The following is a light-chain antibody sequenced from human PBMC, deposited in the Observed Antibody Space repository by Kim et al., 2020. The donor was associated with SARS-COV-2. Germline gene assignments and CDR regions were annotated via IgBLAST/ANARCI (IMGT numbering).Light chain of an antibody. J-gene: IGKJ4*01. Sequence: DIVMTQSPDSLAVSLGERATINCKSSQSVLYSSNNKNYFAWYQQKPGQPPKLLIYWASTRESGVPDRFSGSGSGTDFTLTISSLQAEDVAVYYCQQYYSTPLTFGGGTKLEI. V-gene: IGKV4-1*01. CDR2: WAS. CDR3: QQYYSTPLT. CDR1: QSVLYSSNNKNY.